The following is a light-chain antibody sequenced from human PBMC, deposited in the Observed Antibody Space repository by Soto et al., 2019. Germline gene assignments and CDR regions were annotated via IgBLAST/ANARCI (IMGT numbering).Light chain of an antibody. CDR2: GAS. J-gene: IGKJ1*01. CDR1: QSVSSNS. Sequence: EIVMRPSPDTLPLSPGERATLSCRASQSVSSNSLAWCQQKPGQAPRLLIYGASTRASGIPDRFSGSGCGRDFTLTISRLEPEEAAVYYCQQYGSSPTWTFGQGTKVDIK. CDR3: QQYGSSPTWT. V-gene: IGKV3-20*01.